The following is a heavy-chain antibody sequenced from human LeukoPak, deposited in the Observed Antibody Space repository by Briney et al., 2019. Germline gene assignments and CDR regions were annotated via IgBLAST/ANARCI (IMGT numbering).Heavy chain of an antibody. CDR2: ISGSGGST. CDR1: GFTFSSYA. CDR3: AKRSLSYYYGMDV. J-gene: IGHJ6*02. Sequence: PGGSLRLSCAASGFTFSSYAMSWVRQAPGQGLEWVSAISGSGGSTYYADSVKGRFTISRDNSKNTLYLQMNSLRAEDTAVYYCAKRSLSYYYGMDVWGQGTTVTVSS. V-gene: IGHV3-23*01.